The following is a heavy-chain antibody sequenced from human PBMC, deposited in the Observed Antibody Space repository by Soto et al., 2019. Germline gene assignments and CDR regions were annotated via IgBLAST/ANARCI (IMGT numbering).Heavy chain of an antibody. CDR1: GLSFSSDS. CDR2: ISGSSSYI. J-gene: IGHJ3*02. Sequence: EVQLVESGGDLVKPGGSLRLSCTASGLSFSSDSMNWVRQAPGKGLEWVSSISGSSSYIYYADSVKGRFTISRDNAKNSVYLQMNSLRAEDTAVYYCARGLGYCNVGSCSGAFDMWGQGTMVTVSS. CDR3: ARGLGYCNVGSCSGAFDM. D-gene: IGHD2-15*01. V-gene: IGHV3-21*01.